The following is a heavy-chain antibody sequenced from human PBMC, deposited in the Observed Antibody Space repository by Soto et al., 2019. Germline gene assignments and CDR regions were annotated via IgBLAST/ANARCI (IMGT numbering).Heavy chain of an antibody. CDR1: RYTFANKS. Sequence: SVKATSKAPRYTFANKSMHSARQAPGQGLEWMGVINPSGGSTTYAQRFQGRVTMTRDTSTSTVYMELSSLRSDDTDVYYCVTGRWSRLGYWGQGTPVTVSS. CDR3: VTGRWSRLGY. J-gene: IGHJ4*02. D-gene: IGHD6-13*01. CDR2: INPSGGST. V-gene: IGHV1-46*03.